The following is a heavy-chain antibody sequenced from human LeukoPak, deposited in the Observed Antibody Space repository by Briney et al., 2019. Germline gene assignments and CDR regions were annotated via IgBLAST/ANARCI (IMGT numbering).Heavy chain of an antibody. Sequence: ASVKVSCKASGFGSYYLHWVRQAPGHGFEWMGIINPSGSSTNYAQKFQGRVTMTRDTSTSTVYMELNSLRSEDTAVYYCASLYGGEPGYWGQGTLVTVSS. CDR3: ASLYGGEPGY. CDR1: GFGSYY. D-gene: IGHD4-23*01. V-gene: IGHV1-46*01. CDR2: INPSGSST. J-gene: IGHJ4*02.